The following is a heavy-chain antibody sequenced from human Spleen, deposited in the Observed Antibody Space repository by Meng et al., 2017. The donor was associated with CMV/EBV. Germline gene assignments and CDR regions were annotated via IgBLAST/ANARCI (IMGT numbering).Heavy chain of an antibody. CDR3: AKDPGGEWSHYYYGMDV. CDR1: GFTFSSYS. D-gene: IGHD3-16*01. J-gene: IGHJ6*02. Sequence: GGPLRLSCAASGFTFSSYSMNWVRQGPGKGLEWVSSISSSRSYIYYADSVKGRFTISRDSAKISLYLQMDSLRAEDTAVYYCAKDPGGEWSHYYYGMDVWGQGTTVTVSS. CDR2: ISSSRSYI. V-gene: IGHV3-21*01.